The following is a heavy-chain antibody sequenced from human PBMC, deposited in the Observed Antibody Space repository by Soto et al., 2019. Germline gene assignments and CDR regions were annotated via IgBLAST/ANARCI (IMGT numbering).Heavy chain of an antibody. V-gene: IGHV3-9*01. D-gene: IGHD6-6*01. Sequence: GRTLRLSCSASGFTFEDFAMHWVRRVPGKGLEWVAGNRWNGEAVGYAASVKGRCTSSGDNAKKLLFLQMNSLRVDDTALYYCVKDGEAASPGWFDTWGQGTQVTVSS. CDR3: VKDGEAASPGWFDT. CDR1: GFTFEDFA. CDR2: NRWNGEAV. J-gene: IGHJ5*02.